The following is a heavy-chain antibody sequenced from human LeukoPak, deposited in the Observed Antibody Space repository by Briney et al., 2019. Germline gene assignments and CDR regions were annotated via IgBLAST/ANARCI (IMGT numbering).Heavy chain of an antibody. J-gene: IGHJ6*02. CDR3: ARDAYYDSSGYYYPYYYYGMDV. D-gene: IGHD3-22*01. V-gene: IGHV1-69*13. Sequence: ASVKVSCKASGGTFSSYAISWVRQAPGQGLEWMGGIIPIFGTANYAQKFQGRVTITADESTSTAYMELSSLRSEDTAVYYCARDAYYDSSGYYYPYYYYGMDVWAKGSRSPSP. CDR2: IIPIFGTA. CDR1: GGTFSSYA.